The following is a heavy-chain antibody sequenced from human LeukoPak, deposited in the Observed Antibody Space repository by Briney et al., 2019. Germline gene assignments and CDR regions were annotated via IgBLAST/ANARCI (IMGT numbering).Heavy chain of an antibody. Sequence: GGSLTLSCAISGFTSTTAWMTWVRQAPGKGLEWVGRIKSKTDGGTTDYAAPVKGGFTISRDDSKNTLYLQMNSLKTEDTAVYYCTQEAAAADYWGQGTLVTVSS. D-gene: IGHD6-13*01. CDR3: TQEAAAADY. J-gene: IGHJ4*02. CDR1: GFTSTTAW. CDR2: IKSKTDGGTT. V-gene: IGHV3-15*01.